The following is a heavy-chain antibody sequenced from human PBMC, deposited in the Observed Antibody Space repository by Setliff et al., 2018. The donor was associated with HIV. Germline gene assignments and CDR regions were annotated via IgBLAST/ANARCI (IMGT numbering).Heavy chain of an antibody. J-gene: IGHJ3*02. V-gene: IGHV3-48*01. D-gene: IGHD3-10*01. CDR3: LGESSAAFDI. CDR2: ITSTGINI. Sequence: PGGSLRLSCAASGFTFSNYNMNWVRQAPGKGLEWISFITSTGINIYYTDSVKGRFTVSRDNARNSLYLQMDSLRVEDTAVHYCLGESSAAFDIWGQGTMVTVSS. CDR1: GFTFSNYN.